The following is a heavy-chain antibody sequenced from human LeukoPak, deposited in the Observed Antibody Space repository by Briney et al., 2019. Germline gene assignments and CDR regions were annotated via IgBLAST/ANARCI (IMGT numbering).Heavy chain of an antibody. CDR3: ARIFCSSASCYFFDY. V-gene: IGHV1-2*02. D-gene: IGHD2-2*01. CDR2: INPNSGGT. Sequence: ASVKVSCKASGYTFSGYYMHWVRQAPGQGLEWMGSINPNSGGTNYAQKFQGRVTMTKDTSISTAYMELSRLRSDDTAMYFCARIFCSSASCYFFDYWGQGTLVTVS. J-gene: IGHJ4*02. CDR1: GYTFSGYY.